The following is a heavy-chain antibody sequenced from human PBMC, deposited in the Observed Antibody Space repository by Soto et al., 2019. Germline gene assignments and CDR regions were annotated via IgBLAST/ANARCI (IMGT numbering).Heavy chain of an antibody. CDR2: ISHRGTP. CDR1: GASVSENYW. V-gene: IGHV4-4*02. Sequence: QVHLQESGPGLVEPSETLSLTCAVSGASVSENYWWSWVRQAPGKGLEWIGEISHRGTPHYNPSRWSRVTMSTDTSSNQISLTLMSVTAADSASYYCERHIAVAGTRGFDYWGQGTLVTVSS. CDR3: ERHIAVAGTRGFDY. D-gene: IGHD6-19*01. J-gene: IGHJ4*02.